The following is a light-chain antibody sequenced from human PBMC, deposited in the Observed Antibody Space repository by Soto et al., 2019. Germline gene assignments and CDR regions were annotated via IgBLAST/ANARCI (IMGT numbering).Light chain of an antibody. Sequence: DIQMTQSPSSLSASIGDRVTITCRASQSISTYLNWYQHKPGKAPKLLIYAASSLQSGVPSRFSGSGSGTDFTLTISSLQPEDFATYYCQQSYSTPPTCGQGTKVEIK. CDR3: QQSYSTPPT. CDR1: QSISTY. J-gene: IGKJ1*01. CDR2: AAS. V-gene: IGKV1-39*01.